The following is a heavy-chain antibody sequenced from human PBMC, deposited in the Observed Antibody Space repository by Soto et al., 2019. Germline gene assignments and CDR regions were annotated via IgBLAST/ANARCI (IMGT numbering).Heavy chain of an antibody. D-gene: IGHD1-26*01. V-gene: IGHV3-33*01. Sequence: QMQLVESGGGVVQPGRSLRLSCAASGFTFSSYGMHWVRQAPGKGLEWVAVIWYDGKNKYSADSVKGRFTISRDNYKNTLYLQMNSLRAEDTAVYYCARDRHSGSYYGFAFDIWAQGTMVIVSS. CDR1: GFTFSSYG. CDR2: IWYDGKNK. J-gene: IGHJ3*02. CDR3: ARDRHSGSYYGFAFDI.